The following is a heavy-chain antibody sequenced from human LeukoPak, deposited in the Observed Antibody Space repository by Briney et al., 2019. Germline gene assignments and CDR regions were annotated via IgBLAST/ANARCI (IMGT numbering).Heavy chain of an antibody. J-gene: IGHJ4*02. CDR1: GFTLSNAW. Sequence: PGGSLRLSCAASGFTLSNAWMSWVRQAPGKGLEWVGRIKSKTDGGTTDYAAPVKGRFTISRDDSKNTLYLQMNSLKTEDTAVYYCTKSGYSYGYPYFDYWGQGTLVTVSS. CDR3: TKSGYSYGYPYFDY. V-gene: IGHV3-15*01. CDR2: IKSKTDGGTT. D-gene: IGHD5-18*01.